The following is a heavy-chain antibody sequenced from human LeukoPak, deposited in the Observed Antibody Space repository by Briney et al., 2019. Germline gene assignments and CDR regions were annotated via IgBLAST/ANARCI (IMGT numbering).Heavy chain of an antibody. V-gene: IGHV3-7*01. Sequence: GGSLRLSCAASGFTFTTYWMTWVRQAPGKGLEWVASINQDGTEKYYVDSVKGRFTISRDNAKNSLYLQMNTLRAEDTAVYYCASGVTTFTFDIWGQGTMVTVSS. CDR3: ASGVTTFTFDI. CDR1: GFTFTTYW. D-gene: IGHD4-17*01. J-gene: IGHJ3*02. CDR2: INQDGTEK.